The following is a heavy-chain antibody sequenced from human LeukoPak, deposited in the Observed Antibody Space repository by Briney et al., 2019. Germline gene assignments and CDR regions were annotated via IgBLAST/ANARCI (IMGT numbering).Heavy chain of an antibody. Sequence: GGSLRLSCAASGFTFSNYWMNWVRQAPGKGLEWVANIKQDGSEKYYVDSVKGRFTISRDNAKNSLYLQMNSLTAEDTAVYYCASGLGAVAGTWGQGTLLTVSS. J-gene: IGHJ5*02. CDR3: ASGLGAVAGT. CDR1: GFTFSNYW. D-gene: IGHD6-19*01. CDR2: IKQDGSEK. V-gene: IGHV3-7*01.